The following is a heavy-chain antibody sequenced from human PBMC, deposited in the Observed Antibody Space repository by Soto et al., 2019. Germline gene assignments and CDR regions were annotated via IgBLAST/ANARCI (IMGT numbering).Heavy chain of an antibody. J-gene: IGHJ6*02. CDR2: TYYRSKWYN. Sequence: PSQTLSLTCAISGGSVSSNSAAWNWIRQSPSRGLEWLGRTYYRSKWYNDYAVSVKSRITINPDTSKNQFSLQLNSVTPEDTAVYYCARDSLTMVRGVIISAYYYYGMDVWGQGTTVTVSS. V-gene: IGHV6-1*01. CDR3: ARDSLTMVRGVIISAYYYYGMDV. D-gene: IGHD3-10*01. CDR1: GGSVSSNSAA.